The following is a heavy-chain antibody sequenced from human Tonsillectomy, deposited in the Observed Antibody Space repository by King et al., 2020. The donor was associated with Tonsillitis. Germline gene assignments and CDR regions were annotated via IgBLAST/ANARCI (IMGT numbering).Heavy chain of an antibody. CDR3: ARSGGYSYGAPDYFDC. D-gene: IGHD5-18*01. CDR2: IYHSGST. V-gene: IGHV4-38-2*01. Sequence: VQLQESGPGLVKPSETLSLTCAVSGYSLSSGYYWGWIRQPPGKGLEWIGSIYHSGSTSYNPSLKSRVTISVDTSKNQFSLKLSSVTAADTAFFYCARSGGYSYGAPDYFDCWGQGTLVTVSS. CDR1: GYSLSSGYY. J-gene: IGHJ4*02.